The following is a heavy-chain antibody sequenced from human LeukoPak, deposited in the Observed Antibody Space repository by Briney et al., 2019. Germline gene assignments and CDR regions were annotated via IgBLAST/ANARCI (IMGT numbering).Heavy chain of an antibody. Sequence: GGSLRLSCTASGFTFGDDGMSWVRQAPGKGLEWVANIKQDGSEKYYVDSVKGRFTISRDNAKNSLYLQMNSLRAEDTALYYCATQAYWGQGTLVTVSS. V-gene: IGHV3-7*03. CDR1: GFTFGDDG. CDR2: IKQDGSEK. CDR3: ATQAY. J-gene: IGHJ4*02.